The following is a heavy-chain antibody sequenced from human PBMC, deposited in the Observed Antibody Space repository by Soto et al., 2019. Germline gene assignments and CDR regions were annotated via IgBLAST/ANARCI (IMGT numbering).Heavy chain of an antibody. J-gene: IGHJ4*02. V-gene: IGHV3-23*01. Sequence: EVQLLESGGGLVQPGGSLRLSCAASGFTFSSYAMSWVRQAPGKGLEWVSAISGSGGSTYYADSVKGRFTISRDNSKNTLYLQMNSLRAEDTAVYYCTTLGRRGGSKSYWGQGTLVTVSS. CDR3: TTLGRRGGSKSY. CDR1: GFTFSSYA. CDR2: ISGSGGST. D-gene: IGHD3-10*01.